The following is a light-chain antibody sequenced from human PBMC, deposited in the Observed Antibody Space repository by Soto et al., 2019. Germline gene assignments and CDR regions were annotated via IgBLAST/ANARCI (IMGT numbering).Light chain of an antibody. CDR3: QQRSNWPPRIT. CDR2: DAS. V-gene: IGKV3-11*01. CDR1: QSVSSY. Sequence: IVLTQSPATLSLSPGERATLSCRASQSVSSYLAWYQQKPGQAPSLLIYDASNRATGIPARFSVSGSGTDFNLTTSSLEPEDLAVYYCQQRSNWPPRITFGQGTRLEIK. J-gene: IGKJ5*01.